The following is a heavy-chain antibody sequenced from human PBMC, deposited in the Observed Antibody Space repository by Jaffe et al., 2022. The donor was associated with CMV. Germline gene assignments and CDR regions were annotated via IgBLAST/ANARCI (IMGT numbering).Heavy chain of an antibody. V-gene: IGHV3-74*01. CDR2: INSDGSST. CDR3: ARDRGIAVARNAKMGGEALDYYYYGMDV. CDR1: GFTFSSYW. J-gene: IGHJ6*02. Sequence: EVQLVESGGGLVQPGGSLRLSCAASGFTFSSYWMHWVRQAPGKGLVWVSRINSDGSSTSYADSVKGRFTISRDNAKNTLYLQMNSLRAEDTAVYYCARDRGIAVARNAKMGGEALDYYYYGMDVWGQGTTVTVSS. D-gene: IGHD6-19*01.